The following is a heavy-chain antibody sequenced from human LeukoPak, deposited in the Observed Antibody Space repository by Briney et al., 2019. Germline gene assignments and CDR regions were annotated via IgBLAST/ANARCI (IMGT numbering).Heavy chain of an antibody. V-gene: IGHV1-69*01. J-gene: IGHJ4*02. Sequence: SVKVSCKASGGTFSSYAISWVRQAPGQGLEWMGGIIPIFGTANYAQKFQGRVTITADESTSTAYMELSSLRSEDTAVYYCAARIAAAGTSLDYWGQGTLVTVSS. D-gene: IGHD6-13*01. CDR3: AARIAAAGTSLDY. CDR2: IIPIFGTA. CDR1: GGTFSSYA.